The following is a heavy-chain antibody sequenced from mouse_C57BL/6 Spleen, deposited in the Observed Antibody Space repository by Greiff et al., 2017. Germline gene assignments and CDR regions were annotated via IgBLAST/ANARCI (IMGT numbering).Heavy chain of an antibody. V-gene: IGHV5-15*01. CDR2: ISNLAYSI. Sequence: EVQRVESGGGLVQPGGSLKLSCAASGFTFSDYGMAWVRQAPRKGPEWVAFISNLAYSIYYADTVTGRFTISRENAKNTLYLEMSSLRSEDTAMYYCATYGNYGYFDVWGTGTTVTVSS. D-gene: IGHD2-1*01. CDR1: GFTFSDYG. J-gene: IGHJ1*03. CDR3: ATYGNYGYFDV.